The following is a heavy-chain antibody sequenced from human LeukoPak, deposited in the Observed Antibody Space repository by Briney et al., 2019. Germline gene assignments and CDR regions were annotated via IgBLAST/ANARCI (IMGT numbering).Heavy chain of an antibody. CDR1: GFTFSTSA. CDR3: AKVQWDYIRGGDFDY. Sequence: GGSLRLSCVVSGFTFSTSAMSWVRQAPGKGLEWVSGISESGGSTYYADSVKGRFTSSRDNSKNTLYLQMNSLRAEDTAVYYCAKVQWDYIRGGDFDYWGQGTLVTVSS. CDR2: ISESGGST. D-gene: IGHD4-11*01. J-gene: IGHJ4*02. V-gene: IGHV3-23*01.